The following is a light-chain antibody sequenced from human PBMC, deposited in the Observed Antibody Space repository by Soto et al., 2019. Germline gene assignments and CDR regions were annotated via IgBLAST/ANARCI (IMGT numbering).Light chain of an antibody. J-gene: IGLJ2*01. V-gene: IGLV2-14*01. CDR1: SSDVGGYNY. CDR3: SSYTSSSTLVV. CDR2: DVS. Sequence: QSALTQPASVSGSPGQSITISCTGTSSDVGGYNYVSWYQQHPGKAPKVMIYDVSNRPSGVSNRFSGSKSGNTPSLTISGLQAEDEADYYCSSYTSSSTLVVFGGGTKLTVL.